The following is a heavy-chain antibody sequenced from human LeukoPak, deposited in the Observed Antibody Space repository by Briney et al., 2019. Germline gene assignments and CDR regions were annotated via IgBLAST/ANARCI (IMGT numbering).Heavy chain of an antibody. CDR1: GYTFSSYA. J-gene: IGHJ6*03. D-gene: IGHD5/OR15-5a*01. Sequence: ASVKLSCKASGYTFSSYAISWVRQAPGQGLEWMGGIIPIFGTANYAQKFQGRVTITADESTSTAYMELSSLRSEDTAVYYCARVVYRYYYYYMDVWGKGTTVTVSS. CDR3: ARVVYRYYYYYMDV. CDR2: IIPIFGTA. V-gene: IGHV1-69*13.